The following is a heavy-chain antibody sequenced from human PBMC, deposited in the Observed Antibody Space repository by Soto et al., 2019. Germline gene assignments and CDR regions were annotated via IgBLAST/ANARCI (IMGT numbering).Heavy chain of an antibody. CDR2: IYSGGST. CDR1: GFXXXXXY. V-gene: IGHV3-53*04. Sequence: EVQLVESGGGXXXXGGXXXLSCAASGFXXXXXYMSXXRQAPGKGLEWVSVIYSGGSTYYADSVKGRFTISRHNSKNTLYLQMNSLRAEDTAVYYCAREPLYWGQGTLVTVSS. CDR3: AREPLY. J-gene: IGHJ4*02.